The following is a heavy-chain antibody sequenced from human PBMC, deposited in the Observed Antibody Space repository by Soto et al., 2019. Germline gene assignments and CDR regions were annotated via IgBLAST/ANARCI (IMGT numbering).Heavy chain of an antibody. J-gene: IGHJ6*02. CDR1: GYTFTSYG. Sequence: ASVKVSCKASGYTFTSYGISWVRQAPGQGLEWMGWISAYNGNTNYAQKLQGRVTMTTDTSTSTAYMELRSLRTDDTAVYYCARDSAYGPDYYYYYGMDVWGQGTTVTVSS. CDR2: ISAYNGNT. D-gene: IGHD3-10*01. V-gene: IGHV1-18*01. CDR3: ARDSAYGPDYYYYYGMDV.